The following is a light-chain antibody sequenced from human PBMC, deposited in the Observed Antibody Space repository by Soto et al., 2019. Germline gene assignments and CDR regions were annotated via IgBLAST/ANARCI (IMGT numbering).Light chain of an antibody. Sequence: EIALTQSPATVSLSPGERYPPPSRASQSVSSYLAWYQQKPGQAPRLLIYDASNRATGIPARFSGSGSGTDFTLTISSLEPEDFAVYYCQQRSNWPWTFGPGTKVDI. CDR2: DAS. V-gene: IGKV3-11*01. CDR3: QQRSNWPWT. J-gene: IGKJ3*01. CDR1: QSVSSY.